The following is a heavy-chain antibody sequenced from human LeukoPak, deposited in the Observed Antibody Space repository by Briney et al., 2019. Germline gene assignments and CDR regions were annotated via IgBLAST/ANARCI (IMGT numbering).Heavy chain of an antibody. Sequence: GSSVKVSCKASGGTFSSYAISWVRQAPGQGLEWMGGIIPIFGTANYAQKFQGRVTITADESTSTAYMELSSLRSEDTAVYYCARLLNYYDSSGYYYVSGYYFDYWGQGTLVTVSS. CDR2: IIPIFGTA. D-gene: IGHD3-22*01. CDR1: GGTFSSYA. J-gene: IGHJ4*02. CDR3: ARLLNYYDSSGYYYVSGYYFDY. V-gene: IGHV1-69*01.